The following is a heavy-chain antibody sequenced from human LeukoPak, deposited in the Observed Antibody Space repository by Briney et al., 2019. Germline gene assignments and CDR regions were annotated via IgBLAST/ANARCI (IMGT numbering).Heavy chain of an antibody. CDR1: GYSISSGYY. CDR2: IYHSERT. J-gene: IGHJ6*03. Sequence: PSETLSLTCSVSGYSISSGYYWGWIRQPPGKGVEWIGSIYHSERTYYNPSLKSRVTISVDTSKNQFSLKLSSVTAADTAVYYCARARAGTVTTNYYYYYMDVWGKGTTVTISS. D-gene: IGHD4-17*01. V-gene: IGHV4-38-2*02. CDR3: ARARAGTVTTNYYYYYMDV.